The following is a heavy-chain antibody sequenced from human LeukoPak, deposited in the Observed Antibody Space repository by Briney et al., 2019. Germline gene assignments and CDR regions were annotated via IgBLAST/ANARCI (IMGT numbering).Heavy chain of an antibody. CDR3: ARDSGHIVVVTAITPNYYMDV. CDR1: GFSFSSYA. J-gene: IGHJ6*03. V-gene: IGHV3-23*01. Sequence: PGGSLRLSCAASGFSFSSYAMSWVRQAPGKGLEWVSAIRGSGGRTYYADSVKGRFTISRDNSKNTLYLQMNSLRAEDTAVYYCARDSGHIVVVTAITPNYYMDVWGKGTTVTVSS. CDR2: IRGSGGRT. D-gene: IGHD2-21*02.